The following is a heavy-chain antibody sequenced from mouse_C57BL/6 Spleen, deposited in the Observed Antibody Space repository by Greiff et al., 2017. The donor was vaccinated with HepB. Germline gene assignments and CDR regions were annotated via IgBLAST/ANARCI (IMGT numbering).Heavy chain of an antibody. CDR2: ISSGGSYT. D-gene: IGHD5-5*01. CDR1: GFTFSSYG. Sequence: EVKVVESGGDLVKPGGSLKLSCAASGFTFSSYGMSWVRQTPDKRLEWVATISSGGSYTYYPDSVKGRFTISRDNAKNTLYLQMSSLKSEDTAMYYCARQTIYSDYAMDYWGQGTSVTVSS. J-gene: IGHJ4*01. CDR3: ARQTIYSDYAMDY. V-gene: IGHV5-6*01.